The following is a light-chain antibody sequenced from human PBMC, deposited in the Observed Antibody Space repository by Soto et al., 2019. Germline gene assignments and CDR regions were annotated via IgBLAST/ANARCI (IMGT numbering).Light chain of an antibody. V-gene: IGKV1-9*01. CDR1: QSISSY. J-gene: IGKJ4*02. CDR3: HQVNSYRLIT. CDR2: AAS. Sequence: DIQMTQSPSSLSASVGDRVTITCRASQSISSYLNWYQQKPGKAPKLLIYAASTLQSGVPSRFSGSGTGTEYTLTISSLLPEDSGNYCCHQVNSYRLITFGGGTKVDIK.